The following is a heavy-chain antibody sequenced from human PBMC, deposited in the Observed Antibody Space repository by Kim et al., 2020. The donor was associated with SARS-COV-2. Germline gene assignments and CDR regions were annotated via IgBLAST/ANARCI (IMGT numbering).Heavy chain of an antibody. J-gene: IGHJ6*02. CDR3: ARDGGSYPEGYYYYGMDV. CDR1: GGSISSYY. CDR2: IYYSGST. D-gene: IGHD1-26*01. V-gene: IGHV4-59*01. Sequence: SETLSLTCTVSGGSISSYYWSWIRQPPGKGLEWIGYIYYSGSTNYNPSLKSRVTISVDTSKNQFSLKLSSVTAADTAVYYCARDGGSYPEGYYYYGMDVWGQGTTVTVSS.